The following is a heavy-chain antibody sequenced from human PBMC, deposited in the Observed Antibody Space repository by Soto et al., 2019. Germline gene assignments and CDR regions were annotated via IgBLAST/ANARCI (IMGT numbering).Heavy chain of an antibody. Sequence: QVQLAESGGGVVQPGRSLRLSCAASGFTFSSYGMHWVRQAPGKGLEWVAVISYDGSNKYYADSVKGRFTISRDNSKNTLYLQMNSLRAEDTAVYYCAKDQSWIQLWYDWYFDLWGRGTLVTVSS. CDR1: GFTFSSYG. D-gene: IGHD5-18*01. CDR2: ISYDGSNK. J-gene: IGHJ2*01. V-gene: IGHV3-30*18. CDR3: AKDQSWIQLWYDWYFDL.